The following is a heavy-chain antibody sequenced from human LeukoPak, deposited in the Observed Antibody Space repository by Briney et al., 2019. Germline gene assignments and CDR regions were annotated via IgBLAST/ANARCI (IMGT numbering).Heavy chain of an antibody. CDR3: ATDHPYSYGSGPGSWFDP. Sequence: ASVKVSCKVSGYTFTGYYMHWVRQAPGQGLEWMGWINPNSGGTNYAQKFQGRVTMTRDTSISTAYMELSRLRSDDTAVYYCATDHPYSYGSGPGSWFDPWGQGTLVTVSS. V-gene: IGHV1-2*02. D-gene: IGHD5-18*01. CDR2: INPNSGGT. J-gene: IGHJ5*02. CDR1: GYTFTGYY.